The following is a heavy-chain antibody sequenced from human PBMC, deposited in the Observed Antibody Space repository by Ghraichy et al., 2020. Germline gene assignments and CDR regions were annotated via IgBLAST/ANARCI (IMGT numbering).Heavy chain of an antibody. CDR2: IGGSGTDI. CDR3: VRFVAAIDY. V-gene: IGHV3-11*01. Sequence: LSLTCAASGITFHDKYMTWIRQAPGKGLEWVSYIGGSGTDISYADSVKGRFTISRDNAKNSLYLQMNSLRAEDTAVYYCVRFVAAIDYWGQGTPVTVSS. D-gene: IGHD2-2*02. CDR1: GITFHDKY. J-gene: IGHJ4*02.